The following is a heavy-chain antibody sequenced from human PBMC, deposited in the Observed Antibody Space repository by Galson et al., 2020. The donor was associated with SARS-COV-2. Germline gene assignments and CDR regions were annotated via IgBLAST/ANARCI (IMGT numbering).Heavy chain of an antibody. CDR3: ARDGQSGAPYAFDF. D-gene: IGHD4-4*01. CDR1: GFTFSSHA. CDR2: IWFDGSNK. V-gene: IGHV3-33*01. Sequence: GESLKISCAASGFTFSSHAIHWVRQAPSKGLEWVAQIWFDGSNKYYTDSVRGRFSISRDNSKNTVSLQMNSLRAEDTAVYYCARDGQSGAPYAFDFWGQGTTVTVSS. J-gene: IGHJ3*01.